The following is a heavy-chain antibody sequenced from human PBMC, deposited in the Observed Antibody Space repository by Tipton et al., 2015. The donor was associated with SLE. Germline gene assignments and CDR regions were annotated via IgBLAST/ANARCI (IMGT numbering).Heavy chain of an antibody. CDR2: IYYNGHT. CDR3: ARHRMMDSSSWAYYFDY. Sequence: TLSLTCTVSGDSITSYYWNWIRQPPGKGLEWIGYIYYNGHTNYSPSLKSRVTMSIDTSKNQFSLKLRSVTAADTAVYYCARHRMMDSSSWAYYFDYWGQGTLVTVSS. J-gene: IGHJ4*02. V-gene: IGHV4-59*08. CDR1: GDSITSYY. D-gene: IGHD6-13*01.